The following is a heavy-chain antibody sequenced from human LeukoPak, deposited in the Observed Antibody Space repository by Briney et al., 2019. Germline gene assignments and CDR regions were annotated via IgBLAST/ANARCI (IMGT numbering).Heavy chain of an antibody. CDR3: ARSDGTSTVTYYFDY. CDR1: GGSISSSNW. Sequence: SGTLSLTCAVSGGSISSSNWWSWVRQPPGKGLEWIGEIYHSGSTNYNPSLKSRVTISVDKSKNQFSLKLSSVTAADTAVYYCARSDGTSTVTYYFDYWGQGTLVTVSS. V-gene: IGHV4-4*02. J-gene: IGHJ4*02. D-gene: IGHD4-11*01. CDR2: IYHSGST.